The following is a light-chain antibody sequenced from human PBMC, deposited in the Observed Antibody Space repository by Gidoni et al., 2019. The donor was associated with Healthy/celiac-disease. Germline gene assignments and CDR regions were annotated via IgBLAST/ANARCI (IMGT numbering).Light chain of an antibody. CDR3: QQYNSYS. CDR2: DAS. V-gene: IGKV1-5*01. CDR1: QSISSW. Sequence: DIQMTQSPSTLSASVGDRVTITCRASQSISSWLAWYQQKPGKAPKLLIYDASSLESGVPSRFSGSGSGTEFTLTISSLQPDDFATYYCQQYNSYSFXPXTKVDIK. J-gene: IGKJ3*01.